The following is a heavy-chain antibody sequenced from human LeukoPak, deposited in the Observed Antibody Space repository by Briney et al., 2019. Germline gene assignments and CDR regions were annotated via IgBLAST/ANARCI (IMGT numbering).Heavy chain of an antibody. D-gene: IGHD6-19*01. J-gene: IGHJ3*01. CDR3: ARLGEWLIYDAFHF. Sequence: PGGSLRLSCAASGFTFSSYAMSWVRQAPGKRLEWVSGITNSGDSTYYAASMKGRFTISRDNSKNTLYLQMNSLRAEDTAVYYCARLGEWLIYDAFHFWGQGTMVTVSS. CDR2: ITNSGDST. CDR1: GFTFSSYA. V-gene: IGHV3-23*01.